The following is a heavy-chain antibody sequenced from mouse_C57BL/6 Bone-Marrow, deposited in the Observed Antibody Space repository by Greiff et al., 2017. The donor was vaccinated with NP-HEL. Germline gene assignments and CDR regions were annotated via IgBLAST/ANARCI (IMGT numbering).Heavy chain of an antibody. D-gene: IGHD2-4*01. J-gene: IGHJ3*01. CDR3: TRQRPIYYDYWFAY. CDR2: IYPGNSDP. CDR1: GYTFTSYW. V-gene: IGHV1-5*01. Sequence: EVKLQESGTVLARPGASVKMSCKTSGYTFTSYWMHWVKQRPGQGLAWIGAIYPGNSDPSYNQKFKGKAKLTAVTSASTAYMKLSSLTNEDSAVYDCTRQRPIYYDYWFAYWGQGTLVTVSA.